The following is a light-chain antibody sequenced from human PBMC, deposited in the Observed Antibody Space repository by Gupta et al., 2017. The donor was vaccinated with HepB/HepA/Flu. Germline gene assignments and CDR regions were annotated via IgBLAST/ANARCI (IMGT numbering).Light chain of an antibody. J-gene: IGKJ2*01. CDR3: QQRSNWFCI. CDR1: QGVGSS. CDR2: DAS. V-gene: IGKV3-11*01. Sequence: EIVLTQSPATLSLSPGERATLSCRASQGVGSSLAWYQQKPGQAPRLLIYDASNRATGIPARFSGSGSGTEFTLTISSLEPEDFAVYYCQQRSNWFCIFGQGTKLEIK.